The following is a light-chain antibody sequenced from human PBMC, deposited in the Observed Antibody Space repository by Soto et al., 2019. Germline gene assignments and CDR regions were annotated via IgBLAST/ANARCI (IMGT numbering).Light chain of an antibody. Sequence: EIVLTQSPGTLSLSPGERATLSCRASQSVTTNMAWYQQKPGQAPRLLIYDASNRATGIPTRFSGSESETDFTLTISSLEPEDVAVYYCQQRMNWPLTFGQGTRLE. J-gene: IGKJ5*01. CDR2: DAS. CDR3: QQRMNWPLT. V-gene: IGKV3-11*01. CDR1: QSVTTN.